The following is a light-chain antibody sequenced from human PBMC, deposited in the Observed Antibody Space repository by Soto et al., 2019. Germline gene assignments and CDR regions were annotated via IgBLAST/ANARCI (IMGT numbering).Light chain of an antibody. CDR1: SSNIGANP. CDR2: NND. Sequence: QLVLTQPPSASGTPGQRVTISCSGSSSNIGANPINWYQQLPGTAPKLLIYNNDQRPSGVPDRFSASKSGTSASLAISGLQSEDEADYYCAAWDYSLYGAVLGGGTKLTVL. CDR3: AAWDYSLYGAV. J-gene: IGLJ2*01. V-gene: IGLV1-44*01.